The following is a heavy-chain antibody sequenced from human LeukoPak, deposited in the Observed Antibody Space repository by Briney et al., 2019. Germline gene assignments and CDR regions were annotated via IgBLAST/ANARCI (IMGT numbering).Heavy chain of an antibody. Sequence: PGGSLRLSCAASGFTFSSYWMHWVRQAPGTGLGWVSRINSDGSSTNYADSVKGRFTISRDNAKNTLYLQMNSLRAEDTAMYYCARDNGDYYFDYWGQGTLVTVSS. V-gene: IGHV3-74*01. J-gene: IGHJ4*02. CDR2: INSDGSST. CDR3: ARDNGDYYFDY. D-gene: IGHD4-17*01. CDR1: GFTFSSYW.